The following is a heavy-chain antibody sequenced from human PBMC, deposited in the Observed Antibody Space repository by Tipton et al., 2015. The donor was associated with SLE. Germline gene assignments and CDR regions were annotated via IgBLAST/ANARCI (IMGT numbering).Heavy chain of an antibody. V-gene: IGHV4-39*07. CDR2: IHYSGTT. J-gene: IGHJ4*02. Sequence: GLVKPSETLSLTCTVSGDSISGSSYYWGWIRQPPGKRLEWIATIHYSGTTYSNPSLKSRVTISVDTTENQFSLKVHSVTAADAAVYYCARGVLRPFDYWGQGTLVTVSS. D-gene: IGHD1-1*01. CDR3: ARGVLRPFDY. CDR1: GDSISGSSYY.